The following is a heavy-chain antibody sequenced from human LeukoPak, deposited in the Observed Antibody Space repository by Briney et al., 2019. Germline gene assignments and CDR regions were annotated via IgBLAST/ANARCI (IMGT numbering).Heavy chain of an antibody. CDR2: ISAYNGNT. J-gene: IGHJ4*02. D-gene: IGHD2-15*01. V-gene: IGHV1-18*01. CDR1: GDTFTSYG. CDR3: ARVGPQGEDGSDY. Sequence: ASVKVSCKASGDTFTSYGISWVRQAPGQGLEWMGWISAYNGNTNYAQKFQGRVTITRDTSASTAYMELSSLRSEDTAVYYCARVGPQGEDGSDYWGQGTLVTVSS.